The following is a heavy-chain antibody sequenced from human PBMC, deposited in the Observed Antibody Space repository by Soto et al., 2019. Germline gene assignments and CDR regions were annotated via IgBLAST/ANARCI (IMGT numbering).Heavy chain of an antibody. CDR3: ARSSGGSGKLWNYYGMDV. J-gene: IGHJ6*02. CDR1: GFTFSSYS. CDR2: ISSGSSYI. Sequence: EVQLVESGGGLVKPGGSLRLSCAASGFTFSSYSMNWVRQAPGKGLEWVSSISSGSSYIYYADSVKGRFTISRDNAKNSLSLQMNSLSDEDTDVYDCARSSGGSGKLWNYYGMDVWGQATTVTVSS. V-gene: IGHV3-21*06. D-gene: IGHD3-10*01.